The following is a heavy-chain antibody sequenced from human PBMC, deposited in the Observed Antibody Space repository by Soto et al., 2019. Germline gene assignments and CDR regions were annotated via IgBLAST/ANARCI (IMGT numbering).Heavy chain of an antibody. J-gene: IGHJ4*02. CDR1: GFTFSSYK. CDR2: ISSSGVTF. D-gene: IGHD2-21*02. V-gene: IGHV3-48*03. CDR3: ASVSGVVVTATFDY. Sequence: EVQLVESGGGLVQPGGSLRLSCAASGFTFSSYKMNWVRQTPGKGLEWVSYISSSGVTFYYADSVKGRFTISRDNAKNSVSLQMNSLRAEDTAVYYCASVSGVVVTATFDYCGQGTLVTVSS.